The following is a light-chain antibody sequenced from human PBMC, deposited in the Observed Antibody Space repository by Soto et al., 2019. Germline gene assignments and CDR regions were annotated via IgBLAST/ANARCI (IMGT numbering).Light chain of an antibody. CDR3: QSYANSRSQVV. V-gene: IGLV1-40*01. CDR1: SSNIGSFYD. J-gene: IGLJ2*01. CDR2: GDN. Sequence: QSVLTQPPSVSGAPGQRVTIPCTGSSSNIGSFYDVHWYQQLPGTVPKLLIYGDNNRPSGVPDRFSGSKSGTSASLAITGVQADDAADYYCQSYANSRSQVVFGGGTKLTVL.